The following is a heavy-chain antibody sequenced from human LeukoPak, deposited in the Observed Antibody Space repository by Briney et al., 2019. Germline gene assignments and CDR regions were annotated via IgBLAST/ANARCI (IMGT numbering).Heavy chain of an antibody. CDR1: GGSISSSTYY. CDR2: TYYSVST. V-gene: IGHV4-39*07. CDR3: ARGPRWLQDYFNY. J-gene: IGHJ4*02. D-gene: IGHD5-24*01. Sequence: PSDTLSLTCTVSGGSISSSTYYWGWIRQPPGKGLEWIGSTYYSVSTYYNPSLKSRVTISVDTSKNQFSLKLSSVTAADTAVYYCARGPRWLQDYFNYWGQGTLVTVSS.